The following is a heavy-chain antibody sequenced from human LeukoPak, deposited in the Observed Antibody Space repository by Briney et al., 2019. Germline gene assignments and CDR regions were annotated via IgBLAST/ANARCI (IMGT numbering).Heavy chain of an antibody. V-gene: IGHV4-34*01. D-gene: IGHD5-24*01. Sequence: SETLSLTCAVYGGSSSGYYWSWIRQPPGKGLEWIGEINHSGSTNYNPSLKSRVTISVDTSKNQFSLKLSSVTAADTAVYYCARRDGYNYYYFDYWGQGTLVTVSS. CDR3: ARRDGYNYYYFDY. CDR2: INHSGST. CDR1: GGSSSGYY. J-gene: IGHJ4*02.